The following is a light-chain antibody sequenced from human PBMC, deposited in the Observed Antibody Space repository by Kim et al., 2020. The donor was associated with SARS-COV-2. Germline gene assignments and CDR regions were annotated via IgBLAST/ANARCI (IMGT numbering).Light chain of an antibody. CDR3: NSRDSSGNHYV. Sequence: SSELTQDPAVSVTLGQTVRITCQGDSLRSYYASWYQQKPGQAPVLVIYGKNNRPSGIPDRFSGSSSGNTASLTITGAQAEDEADYYCNSRDSSGNHYVFGTGTTVTVL. J-gene: IGLJ1*01. V-gene: IGLV3-19*01. CDR2: GKN. CDR1: SLRSYY.